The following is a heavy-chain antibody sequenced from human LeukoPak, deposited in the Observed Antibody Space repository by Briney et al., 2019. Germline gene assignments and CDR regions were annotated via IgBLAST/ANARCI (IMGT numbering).Heavy chain of an antibody. J-gene: IGHJ4*02. Sequence: PGGSLRLSCAVSGFSPSSYYMSWVRQAPGKGLEWVSVFYNGINTYYADSVKGRFTNARDNSENTLYLQIDSLRAADTAVYYCARVGRASIYGYVDCWGQGTLVTVSS. D-gene: IGHD5-18*01. V-gene: IGHV3-53*01. CDR1: GFSPSSYY. CDR2: FYNGINT. CDR3: ARVGRASIYGYVDC.